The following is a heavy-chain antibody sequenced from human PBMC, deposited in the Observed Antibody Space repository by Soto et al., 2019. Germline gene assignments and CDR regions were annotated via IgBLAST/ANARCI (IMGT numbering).Heavy chain of an antibody. CDR3: ARGYSSSSAAFDY. J-gene: IGHJ4*02. Sequence: PGGARRLWWAASGCRFNSDAIHWVRQAPGKGLEWVAIISYDGSNKYYADSVKGRFTISRDNSKNTLYLQMNSLRAEDTAVYYCARGYSSSSAAFDYWGQGT. V-gene: IGHV3-30-3*01. CDR2: ISYDGSNK. D-gene: IGHD6-13*01. CDR1: GCRFNSDA.